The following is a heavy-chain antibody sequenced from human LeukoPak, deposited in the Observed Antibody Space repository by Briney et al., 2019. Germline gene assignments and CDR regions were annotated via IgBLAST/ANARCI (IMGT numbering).Heavy chain of an antibody. J-gene: IGHJ2*01. V-gene: IGHV3-13*01. CDR2: IDTAGGT. CDR3: ARDRAGSGYFDL. CDR1: GFTFSSYD. Sequence: PGGSLRLSCAASGFTFSSYDMHWVRQATGKGLEWVSAIDTAGGTYFPGSVKGRFSISRENAKNSLYLQVNSLRAGDTAVYYCARDRAGSGYFDLWGRGTLVTVSS. D-gene: IGHD2-15*01.